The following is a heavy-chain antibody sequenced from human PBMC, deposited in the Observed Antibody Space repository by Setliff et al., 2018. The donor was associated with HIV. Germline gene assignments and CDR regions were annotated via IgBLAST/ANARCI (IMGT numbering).Heavy chain of an antibody. CDR3: ARDNGYYYDSSGYQPHFDS. CDR1: GFTFSNYW. J-gene: IGHJ4*02. CDR2: IKQDESEE. V-gene: IGHV3-7*01. D-gene: IGHD3-22*01. Sequence: LRLSCAASGFTFSNYWLHWVRQAPGKGLEWVANIKQDESEEYYLDSVKGRFTISRDNAKNSLYLQMNSLRAEGTAVYYCARDNGYYYDSSGYQPHFDSWGQGTLVTVSS.